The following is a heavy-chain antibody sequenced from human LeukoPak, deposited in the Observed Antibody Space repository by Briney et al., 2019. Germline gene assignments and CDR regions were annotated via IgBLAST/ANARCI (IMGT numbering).Heavy chain of an antibody. CDR1: GGSISSGGYS. CDR3: ARVEGVSGDAFDI. V-gene: IGHV4-30-2*01. D-gene: IGHD1-26*01. Sequence: PSQTLSLTCAVSGGSISSGGYSWSWIRQPPGKGLEWIGYIYHSGSTYYNPSLKSRVTISVDRSKNQFSLKLSSVTAADTAVYYCARVEGVSGDAFDIWGQGTMVTVSS. J-gene: IGHJ3*02. CDR2: IYHSGST.